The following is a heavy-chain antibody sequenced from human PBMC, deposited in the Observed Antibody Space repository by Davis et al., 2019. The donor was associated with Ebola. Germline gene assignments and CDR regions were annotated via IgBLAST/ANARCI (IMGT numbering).Heavy chain of an antibody. CDR2: IWYDGSNK. J-gene: IGHJ4*02. V-gene: IGHV3-33*01. Sequence: GESLKISCGASGFTFSSYGMHWVRQAPGKGLEWVAVIWYDGSNKYYADSVKGRFTISRDNSKNTLYLQMNSLRPEDTAVYYCARDSDDYCFDYWGQGTLVTVSS. CDR1: GFTFSSYG. CDR3: ARDSDDYCFDY. D-gene: IGHD2-21*02.